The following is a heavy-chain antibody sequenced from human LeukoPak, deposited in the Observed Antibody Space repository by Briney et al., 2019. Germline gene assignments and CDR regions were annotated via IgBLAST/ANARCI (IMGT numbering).Heavy chain of an antibody. V-gene: IGHV7-4-1*02. CDR2: INTNTGNP. Sequence: ASVKVSCKVSGYTLTELSMHWVRQAPGQGLEWMGWINTNTGNPTYAQGFTGRFVFSLDTSVSTAYLQISSLKAEDTAVYYCARTYSSSWYGDYYYYMDVWGKGTTVTVSS. CDR1: GYTLTELS. D-gene: IGHD6-13*01. J-gene: IGHJ6*03. CDR3: ARTYSSSWYGDYYYYMDV.